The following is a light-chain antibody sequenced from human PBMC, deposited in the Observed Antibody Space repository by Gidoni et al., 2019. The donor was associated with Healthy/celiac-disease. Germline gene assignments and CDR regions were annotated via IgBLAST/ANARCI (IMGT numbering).Light chain of an antibody. CDR1: QDISNY. CDR2: DAS. J-gene: IGKJ2*01. V-gene: IGKV1-33*01. CDR3: QQYDNLPLYT. Sequence: SVGDRVTITCQASQDISNYLNWYQQKPGKAPKLLIYDASNLETGVPSRFSGSGSGTDFTFTISSLQPEDIATYYCQQYDNLPLYTFXXXTKLEIK.